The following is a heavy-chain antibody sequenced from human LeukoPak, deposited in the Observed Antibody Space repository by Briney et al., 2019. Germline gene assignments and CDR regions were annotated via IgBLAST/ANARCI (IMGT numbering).Heavy chain of an antibody. V-gene: IGHV1-2*02. D-gene: IGHD2-15*01. CDR3: ARGFVVVVAAESFFQH. J-gene: IGHJ1*01. CDR1: GYTFTGYY. CDR2: INPNGGDT. Sequence: ASVKVSCKASGYTFTGYYMHWVRQAPGQGLEWMGWINPNGGDTNYAQKFQGRVTMTKDTSISTAYMELSRLKSDDTAVYFCARGFVVVVAAESFFQHWGQGTLVTVSS.